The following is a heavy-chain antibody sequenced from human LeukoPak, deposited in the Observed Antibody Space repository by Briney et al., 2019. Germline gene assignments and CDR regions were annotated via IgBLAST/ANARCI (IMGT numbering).Heavy chain of an antibody. CDR2: IIPIFGTA. Sequence: SVKVSCKAPGGTFSSYAISWVRQAPGQGLEWMGGIIPIFGTANYAQKFQGRVTITTDESTSTAYMELSSLRSEDTAVYYCARPRLSAAGTPFDYWGQGTLVTVSS. V-gene: IGHV1-69*05. J-gene: IGHJ4*02. CDR1: GGTFSSYA. D-gene: IGHD6-13*01. CDR3: ARPRLSAAGTPFDY.